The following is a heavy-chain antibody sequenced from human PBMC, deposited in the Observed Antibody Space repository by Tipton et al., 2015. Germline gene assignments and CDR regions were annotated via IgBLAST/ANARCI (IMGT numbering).Heavy chain of an antibody. Sequence: VQLVQSGAEVKKPGESLKISCKGSGSSFINTWIAWVRQMPGKGLEWMGIIYPGDSDTRCSPSFQGQVTFSADKSITTAYLQWRSLKASDTAMYYCARRVSFYYDTHGSDALDIWAQGTMVTVSS. V-gene: IGHV5-51*01. J-gene: IGHJ3*02. CDR2: IYPGDSDT. CDR1: GSSFINTW. CDR3: ARRVSFYYDTHGSDALDI. D-gene: IGHD3-22*01.